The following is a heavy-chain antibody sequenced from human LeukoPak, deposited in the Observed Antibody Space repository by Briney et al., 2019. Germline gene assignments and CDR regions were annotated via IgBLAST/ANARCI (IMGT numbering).Heavy chain of an antibody. Sequence: SETLSLTCTVSGGSISSSSYYWGWIRQPPGKGLEWIGSIYYSGSTYYNPSLKSRVTISVDTSKNQFSLKLSSVTAADTAVYYCARDGTWSGRFDLWGRGTLVTVSS. CDR2: IYYSGST. V-gene: IGHV4-39*07. CDR1: GGSISSSSYY. CDR3: ARDGTWSGRFDL. D-gene: IGHD1-26*01. J-gene: IGHJ2*01.